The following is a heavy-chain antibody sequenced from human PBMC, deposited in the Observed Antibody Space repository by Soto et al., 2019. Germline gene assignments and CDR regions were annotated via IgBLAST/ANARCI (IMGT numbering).Heavy chain of an antibody. D-gene: IGHD3-22*01. CDR1: GFTVSSNY. Sequence: EVQLVESGGGLIQPGGSLRLSCAASGFTVSSNYMSWVRQAPGKGLEWVSVIYSGGSTYYADSVKGRFTISRDNSKNTLYLQMNSLRAEDTAVYYCARDPPPITMTNPGWGQGTLVTVSS. V-gene: IGHV3-53*01. J-gene: IGHJ4*02. CDR2: IYSGGST. CDR3: ARDPPPITMTNPG.